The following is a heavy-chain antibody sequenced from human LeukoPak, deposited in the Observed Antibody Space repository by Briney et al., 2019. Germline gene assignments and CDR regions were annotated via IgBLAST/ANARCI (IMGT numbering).Heavy chain of an antibody. CDR2: IFYSGGT. CDR1: GGSLSISY. V-gene: IGHV4-59*01. Sequence: SETLSLTCIVPGGSLSISYWRWIPQPPGKGLEWMWYIFYSGGTNYNPSLKSRVIISVDTSKNQFSLKLSSVTAADTAVYSCAREHSYYDSSGYYYGSGYFDYWGQGTLVTVSS. J-gene: IGHJ4*02. D-gene: IGHD3-22*01. CDR3: AREHSYYDSSGYYYGSGYFDY.